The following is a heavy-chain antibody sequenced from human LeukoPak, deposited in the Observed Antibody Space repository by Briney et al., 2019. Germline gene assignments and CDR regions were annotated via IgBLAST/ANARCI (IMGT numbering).Heavy chain of an antibody. CDR1: GYTFTSYG. J-gene: IGHJ4*02. CDR3: ARCQQVPSRYFDWLLPFDY. D-gene: IGHD3-9*01. V-gene: IGHV1-18*01. Sequence: ASVKVSCKASGYTFTSYGISWVRQAPGQGLEWMGWISAYNGNTNYAQKLQGRVTMTTDTSTRTAYMELRSLRSDDTAVYYCARCQQVPSRYFDWLLPFDYWGQGTLVTVSS. CDR2: ISAYNGNT.